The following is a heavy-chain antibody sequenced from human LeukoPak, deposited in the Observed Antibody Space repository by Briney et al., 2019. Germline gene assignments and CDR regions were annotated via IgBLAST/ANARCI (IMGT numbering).Heavy chain of an antibody. CDR3: ARRAYRGYCSGGSCYPRGAFDI. J-gene: IGHJ3*02. Sequence: PGGSLRLSCAASGFTFSSYAMHWVRQAPGKGLEWVAVISYDGSNKYYADSVKGRFTISRDNSKNRLYLQMNSLRAEDTAVYYCARRAYRGYCSGGSCYPRGAFDIWGQGTMVTVSS. D-gene: IGHD2-15*01. CDR1: GFTFSSYA. CDR2: ISYDGSNK. V-gene: IGHV3-30-3*01.